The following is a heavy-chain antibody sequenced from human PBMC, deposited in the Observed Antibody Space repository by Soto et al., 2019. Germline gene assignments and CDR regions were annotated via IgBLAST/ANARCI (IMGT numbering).Heavy chain of an antibody. V-gene: IGHV6-1*01. CDR2: TYYRSKWYN. CDR1: GDSVSSNSAA. D-gene: IGHD4-17*01. Sequence: PSQTLSLTCAISGDSVSSNSAAWNWIRQSPSRGLEWLGRTYYRSKWYNDYAVSVKSRITINPDTSKNQFSLQLNSVTPEDTAVYYCARALTVPPGGYYYGMDVWGQGTTVTVSS. J-gene: IGHJ6*02. CDR3: ARALTVPPGGYYYGMDV.